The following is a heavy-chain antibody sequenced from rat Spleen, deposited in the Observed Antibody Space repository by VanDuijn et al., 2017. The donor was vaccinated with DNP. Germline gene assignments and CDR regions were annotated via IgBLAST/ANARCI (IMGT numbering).Heavy chain of an antibody. V-gene: IGHV5S13*01. J-gene: IGHJ2*01. CDR1: GFTFSNYG. CDR2: ISTGGGNT. Sequence: EVQLVESGGGLVQPGRSLKLSCAASGFTFSNYGMAWVRQAPTKGLEWVASISTGGGNTYYRDSVKGRFTISRDNAKNNQYLQMDSLRSEDKANYYCATHNYGRLDYWGQGVMVTVSS. D-gene: IGHD1-3*01. CDR3: ATHNYGRLDY.